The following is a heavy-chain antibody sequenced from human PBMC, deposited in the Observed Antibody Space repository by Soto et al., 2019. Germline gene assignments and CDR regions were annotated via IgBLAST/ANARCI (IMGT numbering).Heavy chain of an antibody. CDR1: GVSISRYY. D-gene: IGHD3-3*01. CDR3: ARTYYDFWSGYSAHYYYGMDV. V-gene: IGHV4-59*01. J-gene: IGHJ6*02. Sequence: SENLSLTCTVSGVSISRYYWSWIRPPPGKGLEWIEYIYYSGSTNYNPSLKSRVTISVDTSKNQFSLKLSSVTAADTAVYYCARTYYDFWSGYSAHYYYGMDVWGQGTTVTVS. CDR2: IYYSGST.